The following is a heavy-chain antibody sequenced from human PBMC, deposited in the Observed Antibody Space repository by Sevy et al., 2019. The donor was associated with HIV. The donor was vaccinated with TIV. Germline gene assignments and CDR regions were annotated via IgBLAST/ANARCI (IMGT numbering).Heavy chain of an antibody. J-gene: IGHJ4*02. CDR1: GFPFSSYS. CDR2: ISSSSSYI. V-gene: IGHV3-21*01. D-gene: IGHD2-8*01. CDR3: ARVSYCTNGVCFYGPFDY. Sequence: GGSLRLSCAASGFPFSSYSMNWVRQAPGKGLEWVSSISSSSSYIYYADSVKGRFTISRDNAKNSLYLQMNSLRAEDTAVYYCARVSYCTNGVCFYGPFDYWGQGTLVTVSS.